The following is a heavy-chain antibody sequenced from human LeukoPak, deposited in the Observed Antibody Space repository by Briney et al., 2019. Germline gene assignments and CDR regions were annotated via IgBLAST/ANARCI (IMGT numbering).Heavy chain of an antibody. J-gene: IGHJ3*02. V-gene: IGHV3-33*01. Sequence: PGGSLRLSCAASGFTFSHYGMHWVRQAPGKGLEWVAVIWYDGSHKYYADSVKGRFTISRDNSKNTLYLQMNSLRAEDTAVYYSARDVPDSGNYYPDAFDIWGQGTMVTVSS. D-gene: IGHD3-10*01. CDR1: GFTFSHYG. CDR2: IWYDGSHK. CDR3: ARDVPDSGNYYPDAFDI.